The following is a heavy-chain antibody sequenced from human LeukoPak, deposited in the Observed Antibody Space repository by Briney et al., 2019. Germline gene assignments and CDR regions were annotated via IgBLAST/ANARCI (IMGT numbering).Heavy chain of an antibody. V-gene: IGHV4-39*01. D-gene: IGHD3/OR15-3a*01. CDR3: ARQTGSGLFILP. CDR2: IYYSGNT. J-gene: IGHJ4*02. Sequence: SETLSLTCTVSGVSISSSNSYWVWIRQPPGKGLEWIGSIYYSGNTYYNASLKSQVSISIDTAKNQFSLRLTSVTAADTAVYYCARQTGSGLFILPGGQGTLVTVSS. CDR1: GVSISSSNSY.